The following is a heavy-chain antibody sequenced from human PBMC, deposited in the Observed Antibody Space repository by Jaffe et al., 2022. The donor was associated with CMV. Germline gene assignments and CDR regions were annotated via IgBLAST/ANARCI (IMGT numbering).Heavy chain of an antibody. D-gene: IGHD6-13*01. CDR1: GYTFTSYA. CDR2: INAGNGNT. Sequence: QVQLVQSGAEVKKPGASVKVSCKASGYTFTSYAMHWVRQAPGQRLEWMGWINAGNGNTKYSQKFQGRVTITRDTSASTAYMELSSLRSEDTAVYYCARVEAYSSSWEYFDYWGQGTLVTVSS. V-gene: IGHV1-3*01. CDR3: ARVEAYSSSWEYFDY. J-gene: IGHJ4*02.